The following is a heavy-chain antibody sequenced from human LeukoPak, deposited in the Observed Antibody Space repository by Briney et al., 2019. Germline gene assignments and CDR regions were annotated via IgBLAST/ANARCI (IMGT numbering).Heavy chain of an antibody. CDR3: ARVSSRTGGGYDSVSTDY. Sequence: SSVKVSCKASGYTFTDYYMHWVRQAPGQGLEGMGWINPNTGDTKYTQKFQGRVTMSRDTSITTAYMEVSRLTSDDTAVYYCARVSSRTGGGYDSVSTDYWGQGTLVTVSS. CDR1: GYTFTDYY. J-gene: IGHJ4*02. CDR2: INPNTGDT. V-gene: IGHV1-2*02. D-gene: IGHD5-12*01.